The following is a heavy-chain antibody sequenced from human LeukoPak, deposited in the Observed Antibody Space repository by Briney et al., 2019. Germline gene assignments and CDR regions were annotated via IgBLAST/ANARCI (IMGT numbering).Heavy chain of an antibody. Sequence: SGGSLRLSCAASGFTFSSYWMSWVRQAPGKGLEWVANITQDGSEKYYVDSVKGRFTISRDNAKNSLYLQMNSLRAEDTAVYYCARGTEYSSSSWYYYYYMDVWGKGTTVTVSS. J-gene: IGHJ6*03. V-gene: IGHV3-7*01. D-gene: IGHD6-6*01. CDR1: GFTFSSYW. CDR3: ARGTEYSSSSWYYYYYMDV. CDR2: ITQDGSEK.